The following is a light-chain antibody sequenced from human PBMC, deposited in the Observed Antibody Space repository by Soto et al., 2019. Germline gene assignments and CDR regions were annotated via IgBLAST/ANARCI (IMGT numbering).Light chain of an antibody. CDR3: QEFHSSSRT. J-gene: IGKJ1*01. V-gene: IGKV1-5*03. Sequence: DIRMTQSPSTLSASLGDRVTISCRASRNIDSWLAWYQQRPGGIPQLLIYSASNLQNGVPSRYSGSGSGTDFTLTIHALQPDDFATDSCQEFHSSSRTFGQGTSVDMK. CDR2: SAS. CDR1: RNIDSW.